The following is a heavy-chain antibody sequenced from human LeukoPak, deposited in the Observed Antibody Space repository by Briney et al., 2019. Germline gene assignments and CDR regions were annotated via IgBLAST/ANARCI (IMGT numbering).Heavy chain of an antibody. CDR2: IYSGGST. CDR3: ARDSNYDY. J-gene: IGHJ4*02. V-gene: IGHV3-66*02. D-gene: IGHD6-13*01. Sequence: GGSLRLSCAASGFTVISTYMSWVRQAPGKGLEWVSVIYSGGSTYYADSVMGRFTISRDNSKNTLYLQMNSLRAEDTAVYYCARDSNYDYWGQGTLVTVSS. CDR1: GFTVISTY.